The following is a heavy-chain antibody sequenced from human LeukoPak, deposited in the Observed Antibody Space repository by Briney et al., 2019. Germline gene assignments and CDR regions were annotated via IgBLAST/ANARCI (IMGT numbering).Heavy chain of an antibody. CDR3: ARPRITIFGVVTEGAFDI. CDR1: GGTFSSYA. CDR2: IIPIFGTA. V-gene: IGHV1-69*05. D-gene: IGHD3-3*01. Sequence: SVKVSCKASGGTFSSYAISWVRQAPGQGLEWMGGIIPIFGTANYAQKFQGRVTITTDESTSTAYMELSSLRSEDTAVYYCARPRITIFGVVTEGAFDIWGQGTMVTVSS. J-gene: IGHJ3*02.